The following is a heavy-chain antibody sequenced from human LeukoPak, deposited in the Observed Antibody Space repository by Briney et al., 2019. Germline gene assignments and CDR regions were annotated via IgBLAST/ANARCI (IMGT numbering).Heavy chain of an antibody. CDR1: GYTFTSYD. CDR3: ARQGYSRSGTNWGQNWFDP. CDR2: MNPNSGNT. V-gene: IGHV1-8*01. D-gene: IGHD6-13*01. J-gene: IGHJ5*02. Sequence: ASVKVSCKASGYTFTSYDINWVRQATGQGLEWMGWMNPNSGNTGYAQKFQGRVTMTRNTSISTPYMELSSLRSEDTAVYYCARQGYSRSGTNWGQNWFDPGGQGTLVTVSS.